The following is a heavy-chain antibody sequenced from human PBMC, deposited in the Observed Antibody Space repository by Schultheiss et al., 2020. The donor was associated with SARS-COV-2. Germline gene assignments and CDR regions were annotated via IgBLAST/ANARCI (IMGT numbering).Heavy chain of an antibody. CDR3: ARKRGSSSWYY. V-gene: IGHV4-59*12. Sequence: SETLSLTCGVSGGSISSYYWSWIRQPPGKGLEWIGYIYYSGSTNYNPSLKSRVTISVDTSKNQFSLKLSSVTAADTAVYYCARKRGSSSWYYWGQGTLVTVSS. CDR2: IYYSGST. J-gene: IGHJ4*02. D-gene: IGHD6-13*01. CDR1: GGSISSYY.